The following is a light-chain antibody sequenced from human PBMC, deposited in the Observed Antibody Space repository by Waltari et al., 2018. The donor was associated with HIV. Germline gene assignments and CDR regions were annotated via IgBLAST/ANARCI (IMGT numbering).Light chain of an antibody. CDR2: KSF. J-gene: IGLJ1*01. CDR3: CAYASTNSPYYI. CDR1: NSDVGAYDF. Sequence: QSALTQPASVSGSPGQSITISCTGTNSDVGAYDFVSLYQQHPGKAPKLLIYKSFPRASGISDRFSASRSGNTASLTISGLQPEDEADYYCCAYASTNSPYYIFGGGTTVT. V-gene: IGLV2-14*01.